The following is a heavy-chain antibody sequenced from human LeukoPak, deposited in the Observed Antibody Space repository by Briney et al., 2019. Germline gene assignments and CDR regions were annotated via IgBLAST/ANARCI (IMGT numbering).Heavy chain of an antibody. J-gene: IGHJ4*02. CDR3: ARDRYYYDSSGYSLFDY. CDR1: GGSFSGHY. D-gene: IGHD3-22*01. CDR2: INHSGST. V-gene: IGHV4-34*01. Sequence: PSETLSLTCAVYGGSFSGHYWSWIRQPPGKGLEWIGEINHSGSTNYNPSLKSRVTISVDTSKNQFSLKLSSVTAADTAVYYCARDRYYYDSSGYSLFDYWGQGTLVTVSS.